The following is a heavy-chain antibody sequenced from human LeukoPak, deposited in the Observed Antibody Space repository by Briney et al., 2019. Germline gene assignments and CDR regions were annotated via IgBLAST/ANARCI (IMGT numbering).Heavy chain of an antibody. Sequence: PGGSLRLSCAASGFTLSSYEMNWVRQAPGKGLEWVSYISSSGSTIYYADSVKGRFTISRDNAKNSLYLQMNSLRAEDTAVYYCASLPEVPPDYWGQGTLVTVSS. V-gene: IGHV3-48*03. CDR3: ASLPEVPPDY. CDR2: ISSSGSTI. CDR1: GFTLSSYE. J-gene: IGHJ4*02.